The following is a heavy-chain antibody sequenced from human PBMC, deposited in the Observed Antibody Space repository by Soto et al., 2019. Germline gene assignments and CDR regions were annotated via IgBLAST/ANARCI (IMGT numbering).Heavy chain of an antibody. D-gene: IGHD2-2*01. CDR1: GYTLANFG. CDR2: ISAYNGNT. Sequence: ASVKVSCKASGYTLANFGSSWVRQAPGQGLEWMGWISAYNGNTNSAQKFQDRVTMTTDTSTSTAYMELRSLRAEDTAVYYCARDPHYCSRANCYAGDYFDHWGQGTLVTVSS. V-gene: IGHV1-18*01. J-gene: IGHJ4*02. CDR3: ARDPHYCSRANCYAGDYFDH.